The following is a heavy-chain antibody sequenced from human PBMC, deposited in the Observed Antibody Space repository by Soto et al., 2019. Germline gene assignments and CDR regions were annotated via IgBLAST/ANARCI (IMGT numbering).Heavy chain of an antibody. Sequence: QLVESGGGLVRPGGSLRLSCSASGLSISSAWMNWVSQAPGKGLEWVGRIKTKIEGETTHYAAPVNGRFTVSRDDSKNMLYLQMNSLNADDTALYYCTTGSVEGVWGQGTTVTVSS. V-gene: IGHV3-15*07. J-gene: IGHJ6*02. CDR2: IKTKIEGETT. CDR3: TTGSVEGV. D-gene: IGHD2-15*01. CDR1: GLSISSAW.